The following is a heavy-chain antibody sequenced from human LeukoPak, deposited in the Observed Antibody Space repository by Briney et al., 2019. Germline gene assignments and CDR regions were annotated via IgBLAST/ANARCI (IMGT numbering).Heavy chain of an antibody. CDR3: ARLDREGYYFPYYFDY. CDR2: IYTDGKT. CDR1: GFTVTSNY. V-gene: IGHV3-66*01. Sequence: GGSLRLSCTVSGFTVTSNYMTSVRQAPGQRLEWVSVIYTDGKTYYADSVKGRFSISRDNSKNTLFLQMKSLRAEDTAVYFCARLDREGYYFPYYFDYWGQGTRVSVSS. D-gene: IGHD5-24*01. J-gene: IGHJ4*02.